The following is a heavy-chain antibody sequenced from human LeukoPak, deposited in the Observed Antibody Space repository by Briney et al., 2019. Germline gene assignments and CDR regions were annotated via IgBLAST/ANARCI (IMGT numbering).Heavy chain of an antibody. Sequence: PGGSLRLSCAASGFSFSDSALHWVRQASGTGLEWVGRIRSELSGYVTAYAASVKGRLTISRDDSKNTAYLQMNSLETEDTAVYYCTRHLGDDDYGDFNDYWGQGILVTVSS. J-gene: IGHJ4*02. CDR3: TRHLGDDDYGDFNDY. CDR1: GFSFSDSA. CDR2: IRSELSGYVT. D-gene: IGHD4-17*01. V-gene: IGHV3-73*01.